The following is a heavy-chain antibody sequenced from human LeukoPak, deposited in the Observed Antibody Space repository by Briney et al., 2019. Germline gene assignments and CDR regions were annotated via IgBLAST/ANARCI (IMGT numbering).Heavy chain of an antibody. CDR2: ISSSGSTI. Sequence: PGGSLRLSCAASGFTFSSYEMNWVRQAPGKGLEWVSYISSSGSTIYYADSVKGRFTISRDNAKNSLYLQMNSLRAEDTAVYYCARSLGYYYDSSGYYLYWGQGTLVTVSS. J-gene: IGHJ4*02. CDR3: ARSLGYYYDSSGYYLY. CDR1: GFTFSSYE. D-gene: IGHD3-22*01. V-gene: IGHV3-48*03.